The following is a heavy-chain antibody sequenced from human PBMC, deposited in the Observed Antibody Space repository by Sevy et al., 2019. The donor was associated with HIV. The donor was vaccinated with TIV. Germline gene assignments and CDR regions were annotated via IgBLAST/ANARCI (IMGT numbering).Heavy chain of an antibody. CDR2: ISSDGTNT. Sequence: GGSLRLSCAASGFTFSSFALHWVRQAPGKGLEYVSGISSDGTNTFYAGSVKGRFTISRDNSKNTLYLQMRSLRAEDTAMYYCVPITMIQGLIPNAFDIWGQGTMVTASS. D-gene: IGHD3-10*01. J-gene: IGHJ3*02. CDR1: GFTFSSFA. V-gene: IGHV3-64D*06. CDR3: VPITMIQGLIPNAFDI.